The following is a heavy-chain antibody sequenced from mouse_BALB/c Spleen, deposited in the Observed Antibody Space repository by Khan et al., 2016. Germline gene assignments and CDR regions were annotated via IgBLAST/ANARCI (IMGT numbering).Heavy chain of an antibody. Sequence: EVELVESGAESVKPGASVKLSCTATGFNIKDTYMYWVKQRPEQGLEWIGRIDPANGNTKYVPKFQGKATITADTSSNTAYLQLSSLTSEDTAVYYCARGLYYYGSSYYAMDYWGQGTSVTVSS. V-gene: IGHV14-3*02. CDR1: GFNIKDTY. CDR2: IDPANGNT. J-gene: IGHJ4*01. D-gene: IGHD1-1*01. CDR3: ARGLYYYGSSYYAMDY.